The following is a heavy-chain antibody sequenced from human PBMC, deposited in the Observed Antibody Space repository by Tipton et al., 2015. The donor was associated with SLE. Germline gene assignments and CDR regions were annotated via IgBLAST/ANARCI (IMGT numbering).Heavy chain of an antibody. V-gene: IGHV4-34*01. CDR2: INHSGGT. J-gene: IGHJ6*03. CDR3: ARAPGLDRDYYYYYYMDV. Sequence: TLSLTCAVHGGSPHAYYWTWIRQPPGRGLEWIGEINHSGGTNHNPSLKSRVTISVDTSKNQFSLKLSSATAADTAVYYCARAPGLDRDYYYYYYMDVWGKGTTVTVSS. D-gene: IGHD3/OR15-3a*01. CDR1: GGSPHAYY.